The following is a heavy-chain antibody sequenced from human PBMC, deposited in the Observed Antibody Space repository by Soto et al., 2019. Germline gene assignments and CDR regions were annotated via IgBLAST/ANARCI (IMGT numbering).Heavy chain of an antibody. J-gene: IGHJ4*02. V-gene: IGHV4-31*03. CDR3: ARVTMVRGVILTSYYFDY. D-gene: IGHD3-10*01. Sequence: QVQLQESGPGLVKPSQTLSLTCTVSGGSISSGGYYWSWIRQHPGKGLEWIGYIYYCGSSYYNPSLKSRVTISVDTSNNQFCLKLSSVTAADTAVYYCARVTMVRGVILTSYYFDYWGQGTLVTVSS. CDR1: GGSISSGGYY. CDR2: IYYCGSS.